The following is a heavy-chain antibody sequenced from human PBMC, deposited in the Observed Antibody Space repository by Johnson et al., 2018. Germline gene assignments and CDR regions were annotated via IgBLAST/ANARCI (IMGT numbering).Heavy chain of an antibody. CDR1: GYTFIKYS. D-gene: IGHD2-15*01. Sequence: QVQLVQSGAEVKKPGASVKVSCKASGYTFIKYSLHWVRQAPGQGLEWMGIINPSGGTTSYAQKFQGRVTITADKSTGTAYMELSSLRTEDTAVYYWARPGYCSGGSCRASDYMDVWGKGTTVTVSS. V-gene: IGHV1-46*01. CDR2: INPSGGTT. J-gene: IGHJ6*03. CDR3: ARPGYCSGGSCRASDYMDV.